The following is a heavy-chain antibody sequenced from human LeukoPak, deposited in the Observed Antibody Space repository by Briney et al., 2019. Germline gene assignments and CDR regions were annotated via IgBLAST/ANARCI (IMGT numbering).Heavy chain of an antibody. Sequence: SETLSLTCTVSGGSISNYYWSWIRQPPGKGLEWIGYIYYSGSTNYNPSLKSRVTISVDTSKNQFSLKLSSVTAADTAVYYCARLDYYDSSGYYYRIFDYWGQGTLVTVSS. CDR3: ARLDYYDSSGYYYRIFDY. D-gene: IGHD3-22*01. V-gene: IGHV4-59*08. CDR2: IYYSGST. J-gene: IGHJ4*02. CDR1: GGSISNYY.